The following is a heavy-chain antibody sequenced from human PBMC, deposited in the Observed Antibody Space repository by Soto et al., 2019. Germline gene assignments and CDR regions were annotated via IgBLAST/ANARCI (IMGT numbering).Heavy chain of an antibody. D-gene: IGHD3-3*01. Sequence: SETLSLSCAVYGGSFSGYYWSWIRQPPGKGLEWIGEINHSGSTNYNPSLKSRVTISVDTSKNQFSLKLSSVTAADTAVYYCARGGTYYDFWRGDYYGMDVWGQGTTVTVS. V-gene: IGHV4-34*01. CDR1: GGSFSGYY. J-gene: IGHJ6*02. CDR2: INHSGST. CDR3: ARGGTYYDFWRGDYYGMDV.